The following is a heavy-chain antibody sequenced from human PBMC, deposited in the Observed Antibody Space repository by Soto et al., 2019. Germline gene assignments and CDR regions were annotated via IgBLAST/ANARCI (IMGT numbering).Heavy chain of an antibody. D-gene: IGHD3-22*01. CDR2: IIPIFGTA. V-gene: IGHV1-69*13. J-gene: IGHJ4*02. Sequence: SVKVSCKASGGTFSSYAISWVRQAPGQGLEWMGGIIPIFGTANYAQKFQGRVTITADESTSTAYMELSSLRSEDTAVYYCATHRDSSGYYHDYWGQGTMVTVSS. CDR3: ATHRDSSGYYHDY. CDR1: GGTFSSYA.